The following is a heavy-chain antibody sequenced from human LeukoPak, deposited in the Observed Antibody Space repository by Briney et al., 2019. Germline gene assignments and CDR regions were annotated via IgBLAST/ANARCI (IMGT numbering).Heavy chain of an antibody. CDR2: IYYSGST. V-gene: IGHV4-59*01. CDR3: AREARYYDSSGYYASYGMDV. D-gene: IGHD3-22*01. Sequence: SETLSLTCTVSGGSISSYYWSWIRQPPGKGLEWIWYIYYSGSTNYNPSLKSRVTISVDTSKNQFSLKLSSVTAADTAVYYCAREARYYDSSGYYASYGMDVWGQGTTVTVSS. J-gene: IGHJ6*02. CDR1: GGSISSYY.